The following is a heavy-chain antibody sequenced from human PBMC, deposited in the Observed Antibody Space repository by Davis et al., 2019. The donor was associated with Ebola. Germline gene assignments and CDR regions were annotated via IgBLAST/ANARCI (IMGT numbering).Heavy chain of an antibody. CDR2: ISAYNGNT. Sequence: AASVKVSCKASGYTFTSYGISWVRQAPGQGLEWMGWISAYNGNTNYAQKFQGWVTMTRDTSISTAYMELSRLRSDDTAVYYCARSRFGGGNVRGFGDYWGQGTLVTVSS. D-gene: IGHD4-23*01. CDR1: GYTFTSYG. CDR3: ARSRFGGGNVRGFGDY. J-gene: IGHJ4*02. V-gene: IGHV1-18*01.